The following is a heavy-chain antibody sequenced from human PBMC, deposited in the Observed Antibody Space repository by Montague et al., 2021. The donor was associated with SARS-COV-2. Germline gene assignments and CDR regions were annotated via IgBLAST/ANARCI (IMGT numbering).Heavy chain of an antibody. D-gene: IGHD2-21*01. J-gene: IGHJ5*02. CDR1: GGSISNFY. CDR3: ERTSFASASCRFDT. CDR2: IYYSGST. V-gene: IGHV4-59*01. Sequence: SETLSLTCTVSGGSISNFYWSWIRQPPGKGLEWIGYIYYSGSTDYNPSLKRRVTISIDTSKNQFSLNLTSVTAADTGVYYCERTSFASASCRFDTWGQGTLVTVSS.